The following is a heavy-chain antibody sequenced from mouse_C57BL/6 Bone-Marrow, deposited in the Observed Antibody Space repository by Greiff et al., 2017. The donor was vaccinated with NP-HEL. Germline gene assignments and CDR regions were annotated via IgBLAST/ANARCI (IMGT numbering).Heavy chain of an antibody. CDR2: IDPENGDT. Sequence: VQLQQSGAELVRPGASVKLSCTASGFNFKDDYMHWVKQRPEQGLEWIGWIDPENGDTEYASKFQGKATITADTSSNTAYLQLSSLTSEDTAIYYCSAGGGSAYAMDYWGQGTSVTVSS. D-gene: IGHD1-1*02. J-gene: IGHJ4*01. V-gene: IGHV14-4*01. CDR1: GFNFKDDY. CDR3: SAGGGSAYAMDY.